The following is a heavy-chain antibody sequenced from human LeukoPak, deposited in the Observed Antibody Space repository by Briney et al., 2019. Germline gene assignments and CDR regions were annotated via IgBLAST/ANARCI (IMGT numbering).Heavy chain of an antibody. J-gene: IGHJ1*01. CDR2: FDPEDGET. CDR3: ATRYSSSWYIFQE. D-gene: IGHD6-13*01. Sequence: ASVKVSCKVSGYALTELSIHWVRQAPGKGLEWMGGFDPEDGETIYAQKFQGRVTMSEDTSTDTAYMELSSLRSEDTAVYYCATRYSSSWYIFQEWGQGTLVTVSS. CDR1: GYALTELS. V-gene: IGHV1-24*01.